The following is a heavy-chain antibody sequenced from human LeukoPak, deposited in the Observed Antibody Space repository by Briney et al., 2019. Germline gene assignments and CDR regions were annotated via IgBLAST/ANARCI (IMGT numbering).Heavy chain of an antibody. V-gene: IGHV3-15*01. CDR3: TTVGSAWNFDY. CDR2: VKSKRDGGTI. CDR1: GFTFSNAW. J-gene: IGHJ4*02. Sequence: GGSPRLSCAASGFTFSNAWMTWVRQAPGKGLEWVARVKSKRDGGTIDYAAPVKGRFTISRDDSKDTLYLQMNSLEIEDAAVYYCTTVGSAWNFDYWGQGTLVTVSS. D-gene: IGHD6-25*01.